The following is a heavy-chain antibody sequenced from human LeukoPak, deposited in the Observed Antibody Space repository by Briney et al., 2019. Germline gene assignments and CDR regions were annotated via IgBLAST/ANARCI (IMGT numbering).Heavy chain of an antibody. Sequence: PSETPSLTCTVSGGSISSSSYYWGWIRQPPGKGLEWIGSIYYSGSTYYNPSLKSRVTISVDTSKNQFSLKLSSVTAADTAVYYCAGYNTRDYYYGMDVWGQGTTVTVSS. J-gene: IGHJ6*02. CDR3: AGYNTRDYYYGMDV. CDR2: IYYSGST. D-gene: IGHD5-12*01. V-gene: IGHV4-39*05. CDR1: GGSISSSSYY.